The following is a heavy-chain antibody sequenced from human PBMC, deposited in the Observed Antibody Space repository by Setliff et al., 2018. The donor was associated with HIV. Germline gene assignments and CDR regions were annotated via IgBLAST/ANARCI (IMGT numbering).Heavy chain of an antibody. D-gene: IGHD3-22*01. V-gene: IGHV1-2*02. J-gene: IGHJ4*02. CDR3: ARAKGPEAEYYYDSSGYIGPHFFDY. Sequence: ASVKVSCKASGYTFTGYYVHWVRQAPGQGPEWMGWINGNSGGTNYAQKFQGRVTVTRDTSTNTVYMELTRLRSDDTAVYYCARAKGPEAEYYYDSSGYIGPHFFDYWGQGTLVTVPQ. CDR1: GYTFTGYY. CDR2: INGNSGGT.